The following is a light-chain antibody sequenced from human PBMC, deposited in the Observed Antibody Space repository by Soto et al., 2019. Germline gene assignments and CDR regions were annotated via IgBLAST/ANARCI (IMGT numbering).Light chain of an antibody. CDR3: VSFAGGTYV. J-gene: IGLJ1*01. V-gene: IGLV2-14*01. Sequence: QSALTQPASVTGSPGQSITISCTGTSSDVGGYNHVSWYQQYPGTAPKFIIYEVTNRPSGVSDRFSGSKSGNTASLTISGLQPEDEADYYCVSFAGGTYVFGTGTKLTVL. CDR1: SSDVGGYNH. CDR2: EVT.